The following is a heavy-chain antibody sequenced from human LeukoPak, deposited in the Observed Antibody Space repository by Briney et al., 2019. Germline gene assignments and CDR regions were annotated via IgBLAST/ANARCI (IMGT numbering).Heavy chain of an antibody. D-gene: IGHD3-16*01. Sequence: GASVKVSCKASGYTFTAHAVHWVRQAPGQRLEWMGWINVANGDTGYSQKFQDRVTITRDTSASTGYMEMNSLISEGTAVYYCTSKPRGESRPFDYWGQGTLVTVSS. V-gene: IGHV1-3*01. CDR1: GYTFTAHA. CDR3: TSKPRGESRPFDY. J-gene: IGHJ4*02. CDR2: INVANGDT.